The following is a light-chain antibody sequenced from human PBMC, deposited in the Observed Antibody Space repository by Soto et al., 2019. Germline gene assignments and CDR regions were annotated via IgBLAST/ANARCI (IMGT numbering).Light chain of an antibody. CDR3: QQYGSSPIT. CDR2: GAS. Sequence: EIVLTQSPGTLSLSPGERATLSCRASQSVSSSYLAWYQQKPGQAPRHLIYGASTRATGIPDRFSGSGSGTDFTLTIRRLEPEDFAVYYCQQYGSSPITFGQGTRLEIK. V-gene: IGKV3-20*01. CDR1: QSVSSSY. J-gene: IGKJ5*01.